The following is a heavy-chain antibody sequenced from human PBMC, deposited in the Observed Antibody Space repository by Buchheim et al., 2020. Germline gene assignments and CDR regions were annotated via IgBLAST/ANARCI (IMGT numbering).Heavy chain of an antibody. D-gene: IGHD3-22*01. Sequence: VQLLESGGGLVQPGGSLRLSCAASGFTFSSYAISWVRQAPGQGLEWMGRIIPILGIANYAQKFQGRVTITADKSTSTAYMELSSLRSEDTAVYYCAREPGSRDYYDSSGKTDYWGQGTL. J-gene: IGHJ4*02. CDR1: GFTFSSYA. CDR3: AREPGSRDYYDSSGKTDY. V-gene: IGHV1-69*09. CDR2: IIPILGIA.